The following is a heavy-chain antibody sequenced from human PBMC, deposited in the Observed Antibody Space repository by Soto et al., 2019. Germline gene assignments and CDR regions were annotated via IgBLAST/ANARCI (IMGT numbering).Heavy chain of an antibody. CDR1: GYTFSDFD. D-gene: IGHD1-7*01. CDR2: MNPNSGDT. J-gene: IGHJ4*02. V-gene: IGHV1-8*01. CDR3: ARWLWNYADY. Sequence: QVQLVQSGAEVKKPGASVKVCCKASGYTFSDFDIHWVRQATGQGLEWMGWMNPNSGDTGYAQKFQGRVTMTRNASITTAYMELSSLRSEDTAVHYCARWLWNYADYWGQGTLVTVSP.